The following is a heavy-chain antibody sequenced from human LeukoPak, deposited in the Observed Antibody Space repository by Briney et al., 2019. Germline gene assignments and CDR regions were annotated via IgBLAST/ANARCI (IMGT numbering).Heavy chain of an antibody. D-gene: IGHD3-3*01. CDR3: AREGTRGFLEWLSTLHDAFDI. CDR1: GFTFSSYS. CDR2: ISSSSSYI. J-gene: IGHJ3*02. Sequence: PGGSLRLSCAASGFTFSSYSMNWVRQAPGKGLEWVSSISSSSSYIYYADSVKGRFTISRDNAKNSLYLQMNSLRAEDTAVYYCAREGTRGFLEWLSTLHDAFDIWGQGTMVTVSS. V-gene: IGHV3-21*01.